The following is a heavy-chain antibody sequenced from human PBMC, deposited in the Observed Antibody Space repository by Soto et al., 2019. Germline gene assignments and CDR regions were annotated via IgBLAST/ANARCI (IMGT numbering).Heavy chain of an antibody. D-gene: IGHD6-19*01. Sequence: PGGSLRLSCAASGSTFSSYAMSWVRQAPGKGLEWVSAISGSGGSTYYADSVKGRFTISRDNSKNTLYLQMNSLRAEDTAVYYCAKEGYSSGWYLPHDAFDIWGQGTMVTVSS. CDR2: ISGSGGST. CDR1: GSTFSSYA. J-gene: IGHJ3*02. CDR3: AKEGYSSGWYLPHDAFDI. V-gene: IGHV3-23*01.